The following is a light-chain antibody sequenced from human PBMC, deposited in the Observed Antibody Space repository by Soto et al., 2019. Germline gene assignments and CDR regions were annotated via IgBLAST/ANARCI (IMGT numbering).Light chain of an antibody. V-gene: IGKV1-27*01. CDR3: QKYDSAPWT. Sequence: DTQIQQTPALLSALPGDTVTITCRASQGILTYLAWYQQKPGQVPELLIQAASTLQPGVPSRFSGSGSGTEFTLTINSLQPEDVATYYCQKYDSAPWTFGQGTKVDIK. CDR1: QGILTY. CDR2: AAS. J-gene: IGKJ1*01.